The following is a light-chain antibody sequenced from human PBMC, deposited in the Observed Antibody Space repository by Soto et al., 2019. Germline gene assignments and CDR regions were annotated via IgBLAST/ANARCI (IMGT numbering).Light chain of an antibody. CDR2: EVS. V-gene: IGLV2-14*01. CDR3: ISYTSDDVRYV. CDR1: NSDVGIYDF. Sequence: QSVLTQPASVSGTPGQSITISCTGSNSDVGIYDFVSWYQHHPGRAPKLIVSEVSHRPSGVSNRFSGSKSGNTASLTISRLQSEDEADYYCISYTSDDVRYVFGTGTKLTVL. J-gene: IGLJ1*01.